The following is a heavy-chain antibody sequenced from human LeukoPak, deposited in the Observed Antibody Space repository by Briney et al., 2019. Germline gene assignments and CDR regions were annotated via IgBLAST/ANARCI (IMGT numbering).Heavy chain of an antibody. D-gene: IGHD3-3*01. Sequence: PSETLSLTCAVYGGSFSGYYWSWIRHPPGKGLEWIGEINHSGSTNYNPSLKSRVTISVDTSKNQFSLKLSSVTAADTAVYYCARGSSRGFGVVIIRLYFDYWGQGTLVTVSS. CDR1: GGSFSGYY. J-gene: IGHJ4*02. CDR3: ARGSSRGFGVVIIRLYFDY. V-gene: IGHV4-34*01. CDR2: INHSGST.